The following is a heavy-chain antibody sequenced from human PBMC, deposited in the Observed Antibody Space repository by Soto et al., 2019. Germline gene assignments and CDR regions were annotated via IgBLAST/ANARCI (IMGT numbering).Heavy chain of an antibody. CDR2: FDPEDGET. Sequence: ASVKVSCKVSGYTLTELSMHWVRQAPGKGLEWMGGFDPEDGETIYAQKFQGRATMTEDTSTDTAYMELSSLRSEDTAVYYCATDWATVTTLNDAFDIWGQGTMVTVSS. CDR1: GYTLTELS. D-gene: IGHD4-17*01. CDR3: ATDWATVTTLNDAFDI. V-gene: IGHV1-24*01. J-gene: IGHJ3*02.